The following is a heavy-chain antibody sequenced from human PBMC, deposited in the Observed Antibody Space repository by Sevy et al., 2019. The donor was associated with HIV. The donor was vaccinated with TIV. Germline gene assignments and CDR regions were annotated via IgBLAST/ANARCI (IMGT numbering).Heavy chain of an antibody. CDR2: ISGMSNYI. CDR3: ARDGGGDYFDY. V-gene: IGHV3-21*01. J-gene: IGHJ4*02. D-gene: IGHD3-10*01. Sequence: GGSLRLSCAASGFTFSSYSMNWVRQAPGKGLEWVSSISGMSNYIYYADSVKGRFTISRDNSKNTLYLQMNSLRPEDTAIYYCARDGGGDYFDYWGQGTLVTVSS. CDR1: GFTFSSYS.